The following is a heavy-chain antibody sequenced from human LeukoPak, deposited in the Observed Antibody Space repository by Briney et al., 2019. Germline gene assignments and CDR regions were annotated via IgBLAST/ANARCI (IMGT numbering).Heavy chain of an antibody. CDR3: ASSIVGARGWFDP. J-gene: IGHJ5*02. V-gene: IGHV1-2*02. Sequence: ASVKVSCKVSGYTLTELSMHWVRQAPGQGLEWMGWINPNSGGTNYAQKFQGRVTMTRDTSISTAYMELSRLRSDDTAVYYCASSIVGARGWFDPWGQGTLVTVSS. CDR1: GYTLTELS. D-gene: IGHD1-26*01. CDR2: INPNSGGT.